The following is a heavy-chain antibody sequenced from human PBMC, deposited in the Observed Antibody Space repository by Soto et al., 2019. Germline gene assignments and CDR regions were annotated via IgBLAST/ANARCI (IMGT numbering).Heavy chain of an antibody. CDR2: INHSGST. CDR1: GGSFSGYY. D-gene: IGHD3-10*01. J-gene: IGHJ6*02. V-gene: IGHV4-34*01. Sequence: PSETLSLTCAVYGGSFSGYYWSWIRQPPGKGLEWIGEINHSGSTNYNPSLKSRVTISVDTSKNQFSLKLRSVTAADTAVYYCARDAPLGVSMEVWGQGTTVTVSS. CDR3: ARDAPLGVSMEV.